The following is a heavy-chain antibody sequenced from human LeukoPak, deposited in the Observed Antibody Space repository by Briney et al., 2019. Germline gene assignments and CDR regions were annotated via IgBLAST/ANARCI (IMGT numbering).Heavy chain of an antibody. CDR3: ASDSSGYRDAFDI. J-gene: IGHJ3*02. D-gene: IGHD3-22*01. CDR2: IIPILGIA. Sequence: SVKVSCKASGGTFSSYAISWVRQAPGQGLEWMGRIIPILGIANYAQKFQGRVTITADKSTSTAYMELSSLRSEDTAVYYCASDSSGYRDAFDIWGQGTMVAVSS. CDR1: GGTFSSYA. V-gene: IGHV1-69*04.